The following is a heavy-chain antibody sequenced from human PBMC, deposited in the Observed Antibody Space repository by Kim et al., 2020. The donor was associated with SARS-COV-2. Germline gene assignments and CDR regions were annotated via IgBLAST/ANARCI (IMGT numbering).Heavy chain of an antibody. CDR2: ISAYNGNT. Sequence: ASVKVSCKTSGYTFTSYGISWVRQAPGQGLEWMGWISAYNGNTNYAQKLQGRVTMTTDTSTSTAYMELRSLRSDDTAVYYCARVVVVAATRNWFDPWGQGTLVTVSS. CDR3: ARVVVVAATRNWFDP. CDR1: GYTFTSYG. D-gene: IGHD2-15*01. V-gene: IGHV1-18*04. J-gene: IGHJ5*02.